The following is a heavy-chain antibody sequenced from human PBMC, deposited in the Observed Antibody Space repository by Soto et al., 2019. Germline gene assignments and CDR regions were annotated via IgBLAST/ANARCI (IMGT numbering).Heavy chain of an antibody. Sequence: EEQVLESGGGSAQPGGSLRLSCAASGFTFSNYGMTWVRQAPGKGLEWVSSINPRGIDTKYADSVKGRFTIARDNSKNMMYLQMNNLRAVDPAVYYCAKGEAYCYDDCTRAFWGQGTLVTVSS. CDR2: INPRGIDT. CDR1: GFTFSNYG. J-gene: IGHJ4*02. D-gene: IGHD2-21*02. CDR3: AKGEAYCYDDCTRAF. V-gene: IGHV3-23*01.